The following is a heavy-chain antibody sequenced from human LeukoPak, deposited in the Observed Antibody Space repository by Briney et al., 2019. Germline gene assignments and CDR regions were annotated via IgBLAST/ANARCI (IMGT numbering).Heavy chain of an antibody. Sequence: PGESLRLSCAASGFTFSGSAMHWVRQASGKGLEWVGRIRSKANRYATEYAASVKGRFNISRDDSKNTAYLQMNSLKTEDTAVYYCTSRYCNRTNCYAFDYYYYMDVWGKGITVTVSS. CDR3: TSRYCNRTNCYAFDYYYYMDV. CDR2: IRSKANRYAT. CDR1: GFTFSGSA. D-gene: IGHD2-2*01. J-gene: IGHJ6*03. V-gene: IGHV3-73*01.